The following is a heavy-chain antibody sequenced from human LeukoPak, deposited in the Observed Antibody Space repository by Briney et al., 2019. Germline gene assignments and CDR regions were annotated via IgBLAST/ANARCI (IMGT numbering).Heavy chain of an antibody. V-gene: IGHV1-46*01. CDR2: INPSGGST. CDR1: GYTFTSYY. Sequence: ASVKVSCKASGYTFTSYYMHWVRQAPGQGLEWMGIINPSGGSTSYAQKFQGRVTMTRDTSTSTVYMELSSLRSEDTAVYYCARDKLLGVVVPAAIIDYWGQGTLVTVSS. CDR3: ARDKLLGVVVPAAIIDY. D-gene: IGHD2-2*01. J-gene: IGHJ4*02.